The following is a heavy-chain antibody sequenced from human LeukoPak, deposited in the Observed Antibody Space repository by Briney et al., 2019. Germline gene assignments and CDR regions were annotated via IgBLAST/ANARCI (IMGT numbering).Heavy chain of an antibody. CDR1: GYPISSGYY. D-gene: IGHD3-3*01. V-gene: IGHV4-38-2*02. J-gene: IGHJ6*03. CDR2: IYYSGST. CDR3: ARGPSIDFWSGEYYMDV. Sequence: SETLSLTCTVSGYPISSGYYWAWIRQPPGKGLEWIGSIYYSGSTYYNPSLKSRVTISVGTSKNQFSLKLSSVTAADTAVYYCARGPSIDFWSGEYYMDVWGKGTTVTVSS.